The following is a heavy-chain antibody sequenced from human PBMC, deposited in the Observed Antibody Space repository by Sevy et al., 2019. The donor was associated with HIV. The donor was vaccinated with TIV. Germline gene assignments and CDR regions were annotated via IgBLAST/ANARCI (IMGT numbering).Heavy chain of an antibody. CDR1: GLTVSSNY. CDR2: ISYEGTET. CDR3: ARDGGYSIKWYPLY. J-gene: IGHJ4*01. V-gene: IGHV3-30-3*01. D-gene: IGHD6-13*01. Sequence: GGSLRLSCAVSGLTVSSNYMSWVRQAPGKGLEWVAVISYEGTETFYAASVEGRFTISRDNSQNMLSLQINSLRPEDTAVYYCARDGGYSIKWYPLYWGHGTLVTVSS.